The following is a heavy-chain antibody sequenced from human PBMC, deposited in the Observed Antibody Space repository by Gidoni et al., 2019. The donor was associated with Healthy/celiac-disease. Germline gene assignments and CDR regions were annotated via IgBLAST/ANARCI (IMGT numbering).Heavy chain of an antibody. CDR3: ARQITMRSIFDY. D-gene: IGHD3-22*01. CDR2: IYYSGST. V-gene: IGHV4-39*01. Sequence: QPQLQESGPGLVKPSETLSLTCTVSGGSISSSSYYWGWIRQPPGKGLEWIGSIYYSGSTYYNPSLKSRVTISVDTSKNQFSLKLSSVTAADTAVYYCARQITMRSIFDYWGQGTLVTVSS. CDR1: GGSISSSSYY. J-gene: IGHJ4*02.